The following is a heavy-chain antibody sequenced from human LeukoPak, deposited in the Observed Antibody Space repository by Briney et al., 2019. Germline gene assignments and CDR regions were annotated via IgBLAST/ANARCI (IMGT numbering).Heavy chain of an antibody. CDR2: IYHSGST. V-gene: IGHV4-4*02. Sequence: SGTLSLTCAVSGGSISNENWWGWVRRPPGKGLEWIGEIYHSGSTNYIPSLKSRVTISVDKSKNQFSLKLTSVTAADTAVYYCAGSPIGYGMDVWGQGTTVTASS. CDR1: GGSISNENW. J-gene: IGHJ6*02. CDR3: AGSPIGYGMDV.